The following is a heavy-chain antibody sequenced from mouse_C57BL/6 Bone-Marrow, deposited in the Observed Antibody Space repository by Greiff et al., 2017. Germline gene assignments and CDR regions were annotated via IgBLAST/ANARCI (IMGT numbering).Heavy chain of an antibody. CDR1: GYTFTDYN. Sequence: VQLQQSGPELVKPGASVKIPCKASGYTFTDYNMDWVKQSHGKSLEWIGDINPNNGGTIYNQKFKGKATLTVDKSSSTAYMELRSLTSEDTAVYYCASQIDYGYDGYFDVWGTGTTVTVSS. D-gene: IGHD2-2*01. V-gene: IGHV1-18*01. CDR3: ASQIDYGYDGYFDV. CDR2: INPNNGGT. J-gene: IGHJ1*03.